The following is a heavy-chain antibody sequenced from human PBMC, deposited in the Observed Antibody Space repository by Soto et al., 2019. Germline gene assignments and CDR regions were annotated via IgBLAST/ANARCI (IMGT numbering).Heavy chain of an antibody. CDR1: SGSISSSNW. CDR3: ARGLRLYDYIWGSYRHDAFDI. CDR2: IYHSGST. Sequence: SETLSLTCAVSSGSISSSNWWSWVRQPPGKGLEWIGEIYHSGSTNYNPSLKSRGTISVDKSKNQFSLKLSSVTAADTAVYYCARGLRLYDYIWGSYRHDAFDIWGQGTMVTVSS. J-gene: IGHJ3*02. V-gene: IGHV4-4*02. D-gene: IGHD3-16*02.